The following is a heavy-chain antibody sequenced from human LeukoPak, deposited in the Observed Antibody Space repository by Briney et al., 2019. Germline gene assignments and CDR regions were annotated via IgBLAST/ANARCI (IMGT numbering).Heavy chain of an antibody. V-gene: IGHV1-69*06. Sequence: SVKVSCKASGGTFSSYAISWVRQAPGQGLEWMGGIIPIFGTANYAQKFQGRVTITADKSTSTAYMELGSLRSEDTAVYYRARAPLFMVGATNPALAPFDYWGQGTLVTVSS. D-gene: IGHD1-26*01. CDR3: ARAPLFMVGATNPALAPFDY. J-gene: IGHJ4*02. CDR2: IIPIFGTA. CDR1: GGTFSSYA.